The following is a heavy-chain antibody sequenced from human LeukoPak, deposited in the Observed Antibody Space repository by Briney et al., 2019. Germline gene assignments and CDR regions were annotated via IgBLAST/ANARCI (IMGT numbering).Heavy chain of an antibody. CDR3: ARDLPTTVTTGWFDP. V-gene: IGHV4-4*07. CDR2: IYTGGRT. CDR1: GGSISSYY. D-gene: IGHD4-11*01. J-gene: IGHJ5*02. Sequence: PSETLCLTCAVSGGSISSYYWSWIRQPAGKGLEWIGRIYTGGRTNYNPSLKSRVTMSVDTSKNQFSLKLSSVTAADTAVYYCARDLPTTVTTGWFDPWGQGTLVTVSS.